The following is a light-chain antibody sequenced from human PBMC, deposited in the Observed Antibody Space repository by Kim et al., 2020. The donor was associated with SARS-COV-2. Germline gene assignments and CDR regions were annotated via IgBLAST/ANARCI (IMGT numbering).Light chain of an antibody. V-gene: IGLV2-14*01. CDR1: SSDVGGYKY. J-gene: IGLJ1*01. CDR2: EVS. Sequence: TISCTGTSSDVGGYKYVSWYQQHPGKAPKLVIYEVSNRPSGVSNRFSGSKSGNTAALTISQLQAEDEANYYCSSYIRGSTNYVFGTGTKVTVL. CDR3: SSYIRGSTNYV.